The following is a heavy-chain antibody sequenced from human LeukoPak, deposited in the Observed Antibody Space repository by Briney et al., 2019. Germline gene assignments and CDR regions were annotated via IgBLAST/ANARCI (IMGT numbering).Heavy chain of an antibody. Sequence: ASVKVSCKASGGTFSSYAISWVRQAPGQGLEWMGGIIPIFGTANYAQKFQGRVAITTDESTSTAYMELSSLRPEDTAVYYCASGGVVTRAFDIWGQGTMVTVSS. CDR3: ASGGVVTRAFDI. CDR1: GGTFSSYA. V-gene: IGHV1-69*05. J-gene: IGHJ3*02. D-gene: IGHD4-23*01. CDR2: IIPIFGTA.